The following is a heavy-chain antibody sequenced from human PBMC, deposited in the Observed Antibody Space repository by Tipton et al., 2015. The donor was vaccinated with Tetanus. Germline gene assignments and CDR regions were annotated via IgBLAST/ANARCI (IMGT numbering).Heavy chain of an antibody. CDR1: GFTVSSNY. D-gene: IGHD2-8*02. CDR2: IYSDGST. V-gene: IGHV3-53*01. Sequence: SLRLSCAASGFTVSSNYMSWVRQAPGKGLEWVSVIYSDGSTYYADSVKGRFTISRDNSKNTLYLQMNSLRAEDTAVYYCVKGYCTGGICYTDYWGQGTLVIVSS. CDR3: VKGYCTGGICYTDY. J-gene: IGHJ4*02.